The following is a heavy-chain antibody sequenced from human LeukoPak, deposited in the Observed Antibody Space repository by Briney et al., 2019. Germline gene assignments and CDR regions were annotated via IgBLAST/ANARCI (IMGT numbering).Heavy chain of an antibody. V-gene: IGHV3-21*01. CDR3: ARVNGDYSLDY. Sequence: GGSLGLSCAASGFTFSSYGMNWVRQAPGKGLEWVSSISSSSSYIYYADSVKGRFTISRDNAKNSLYLQMNSLRAEDTAVYYCARVNGDYSLDYWGQGTLVTVSS. J-gene: IGHJ4*02. CDR2: ISSSSSYI. CDR1: GFTFSSYG. D-gene: IGHD4-17*01.